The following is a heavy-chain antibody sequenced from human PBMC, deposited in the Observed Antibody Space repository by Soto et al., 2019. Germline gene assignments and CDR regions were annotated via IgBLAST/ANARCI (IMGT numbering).Heavy chain of an antibody. J-gene: IGHJ4*02. CDR2: VYYLGST. V-gene: IGHV4-59*01. Sequence: AETLSLTCSVSGGSMSEYFWSWVRQSPERGLEWIGYVYYLGSTDYNPSLKSRVTISVDTSKRQFSLRLSSVTAADAAIYYCARDGYDGSGSPYPAYWGPGIQVTVSS. D-gene: IGHD3-10*01. CDR1: GGSMSEYF. CDR3: ARDGYDGSGSPYPAY.